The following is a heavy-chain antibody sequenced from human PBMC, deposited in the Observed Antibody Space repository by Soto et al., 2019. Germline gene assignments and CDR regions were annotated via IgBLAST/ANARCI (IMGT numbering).Heavy chain of an antibody. CDR1: GGIFGSHG. Sequence: QVQLIQSEAEVKKPGSSVRVSCTASGGIFGSHGFSWVRQAPGQRLEWVGGFIPIFRTLTYTEKFQARVRIAADESTNTVYLDLSSLTSEDTVVYYCVRDRRIYYSDPHDVFVASDYEVWGQGTMVSVSS. CDR2: FIPIFRTL. CDR3: VRDRRIYYSDPHDVFVASDYEV. V-gene: IGHV1-69*01. D-gene: IGHD3-22*01. J-gene: IGHJ3*01.